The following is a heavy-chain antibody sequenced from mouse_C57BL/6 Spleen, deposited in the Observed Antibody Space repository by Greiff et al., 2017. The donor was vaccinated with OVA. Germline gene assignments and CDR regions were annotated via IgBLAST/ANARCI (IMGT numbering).Heavy chain of an antibody. V-gene: IGHV5-9-1*02. CDR2: ISSGGDYI. D-gene: IGHD1-1*01. CDR3: TREGYYGSRFYFDY. Sequence: EVQLVESGEGLVKPGGSLKLSCAASGFTFSSYAMSWVRPTPEKRLEWVAYISSGGDYIHYADTVKGRFTISRDNARNTLYLQMSSLKSEDTAMYYCTREGYYGSRFYFDYWGQGTTLTVSS. CDR1: GFTFSSYA. J-gene: IGHJ2*01.